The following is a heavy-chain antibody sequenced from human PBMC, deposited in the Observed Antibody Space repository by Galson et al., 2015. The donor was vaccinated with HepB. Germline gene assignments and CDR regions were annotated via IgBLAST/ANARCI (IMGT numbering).Heavy chain of an antibody. D-gene: IGHD3-22*01. CDR3: VRHYDNRAYYYVDC. CDR2: ISDSGDTT. V-gene: IGHV3-23*01. Sequence: SLRLSCAASGFTFRNYAMSWVRQAPGKRLEWVSTISDSGDTTYFAESVKGRFTISRDNSKNTLSLQMRGLRAGDTAVYFCVRHYDNRAYYYVDCWGQGTLVTVSS. J-gene: IGHJ4*02. CDR1: GFTFRNYA.